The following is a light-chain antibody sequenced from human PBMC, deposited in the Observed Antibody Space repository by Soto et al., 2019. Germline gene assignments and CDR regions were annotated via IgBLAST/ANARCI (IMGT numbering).Light chain of an antibody. Sequence: DIVLTQTPLSLVVTLGQPASISCKSSQSLAFRDGNIYLNWLQQRPGQPPRLLIYKTSNRFSGVPDRFSGSGAGTEFTLKISEAEAEDVAVYSCADAALLPHAFGQGTKVEIK. J-gene: IGKJ1*01. V-gene: IGKV2-24*01. CDR1: QSLAFRDGNIY. CDR3: ADAALLPHA. CDR2: KTS.